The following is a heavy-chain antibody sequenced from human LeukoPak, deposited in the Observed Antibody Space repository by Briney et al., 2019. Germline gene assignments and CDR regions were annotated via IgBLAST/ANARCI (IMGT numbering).Heavy chain of an antibody. D-gene: IGHD3-16*01. V-gene: IGHV3-21*01. CDR2: LSFVTTYI. CDR1: GFIFSSYS. Sequence: GGSLRLSCAASGFIFSSYSMNWVRQAPGKGLEWVSSLSFVTTYIYYAESVKGRFTISRDNAKNSLYLQMNGLRAEDTAVYYCARAADHHGGFDYWGPGTLVTVSS. CDR3: ARAADHHGGFDY. J-gene: IGHJ4*02.